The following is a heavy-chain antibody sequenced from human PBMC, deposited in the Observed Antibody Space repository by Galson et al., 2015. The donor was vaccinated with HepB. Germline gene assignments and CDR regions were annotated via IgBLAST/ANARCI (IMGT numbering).Heavy chain of an antibody. J-gene: IGHJ5*02. V-gene: IGHV1-18*01. Sequence: SVKVSCKASGYTFTSYGISWVRQAPGQGLEWMGWISAYNGNTNYAQKLQGRVTMTTDTSTSTAYMELRSLRSDDTAVYYCARGGAGYCSSTSCYTEDSWFDPWGQGTLVTVSS. CDR2: ISAYNGNT. CDR1: GYTFTSYG. D-gene: IGHD2-2*02. CDR3: ARGGAGYCSSTSCYTEDSWFDP.